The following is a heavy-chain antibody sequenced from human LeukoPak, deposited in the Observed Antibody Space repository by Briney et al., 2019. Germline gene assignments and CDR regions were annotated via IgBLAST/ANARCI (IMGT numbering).Heavy chain of an antibody. Sequence: GGSLRLSCAASGFSFDDLGMTWVRQVPGKGLEWVAGINWNGASTGYADSVRGRFTISRDNAKNSLYLQMNSLRAEDTAVYYCAKSDRYCSSPSCYPLYYYYGMDVWGQGTTVTVSS. CDR3: AKSDRYCSSPSCYPLYYYYGMDV. D-gene: IGHD2-2*01. CDR1: GFSFDDLG. CDR2: INWNGAST. V-gene: IGHV3-20*04. J-gene: IGHJ6*02.